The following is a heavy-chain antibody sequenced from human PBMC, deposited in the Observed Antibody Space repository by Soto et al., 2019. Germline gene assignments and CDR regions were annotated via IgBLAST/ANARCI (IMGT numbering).Heavy chain of an antibody. CDR2: IKQDGSEK. Sequence: GGSLRLSCAASGFTFSSYWMSWVRQAPGKGLEWVANIKQDGSEKYYVDSVKGRFTISRDNAKNSLYLQMNSLRAEDTAVYYCARDRGVVVPAAIASLGFLLHSRKKDYYYYYMDVWGKGTTVTVSS. D-gene: IGHD2-2*02. CDR3: ARDRGVVVPAAIASLGFLLHSRKKDYYYYYMDV. J-gene: IGHJ6*03. CDR1: GFTFSSYW. V-gene: IGHV3-7*01.